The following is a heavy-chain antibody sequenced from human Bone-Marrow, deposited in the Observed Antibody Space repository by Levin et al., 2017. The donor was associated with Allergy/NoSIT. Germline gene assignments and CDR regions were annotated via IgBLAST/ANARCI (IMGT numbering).Heavy chain of an antibody. CDR3: ARLNDFWGGLHGVYQYYAADV. V-gene: IGHV4-4*07. CDR1: GGPIARSY. J-gene: IGHJ6*02. CDR2: IYGNGRA. D-gene: IGHD3-3*01. Sequence: SQTLSLTCTVSGGPIARSYWTWIRQPAGKGLEFIGRIYGNGRATYSPSLRSRATMSLDTSTNQFFLKLTSVTAADPAVYYCARLNDFWGGLHGVYQYYAADVWGQGARVTVSS.